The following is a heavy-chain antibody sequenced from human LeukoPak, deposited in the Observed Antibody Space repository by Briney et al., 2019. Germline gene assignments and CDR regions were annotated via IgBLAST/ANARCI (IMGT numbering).Heavy chain of an antibody. D-gene: IGHD2-2*01. CDR1: GGSFSGYY. V-gene: IGHV4-34*01. Sequence: SETLSLTCAVYGGSFSGYYWSWIRQPPGKGLEWIGEINHSGSTNYNPSLKSRVTISVDTSKNQFSLKLSSVTAADTAVYYCARGQGSTSIAVYYYYGMDVWGQGTTATVSS. CDR3: ARGQGSTSIAVYYYYGMDV. J-gene: IGHJ6*02. CDR2: INHSGST.